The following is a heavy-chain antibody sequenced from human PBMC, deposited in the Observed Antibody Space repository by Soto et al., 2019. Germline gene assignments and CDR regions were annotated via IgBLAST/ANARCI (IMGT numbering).Heavy chain of an antibody. CDR2: IFVDSTII. J-gene: IGHJ4*02. CDR3: ARDRDWAFDF. Sequence: GGSLRLSCEASGFTFSSYSMVWVRQAPGKGLEWISYIFVDSTIIYYADSVKGRFTVSRDNAQNSVFLLMNSLRADDSAIYYCARDRDWAFDFWGQGALVTVSS. V-gene: IGHV3-48*04. CDR1: GFTFSSYS. D-gene: IGHD3-9*01.